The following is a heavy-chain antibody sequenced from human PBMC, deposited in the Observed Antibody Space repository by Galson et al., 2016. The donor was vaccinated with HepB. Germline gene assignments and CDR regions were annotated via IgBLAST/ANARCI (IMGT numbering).Heavy chain of an antibody. D-gene: IGHD6-19*01. Sequence: SLRLSCAASEFTFISYVMSWVRQAPGKGLEWVSTISGSGGSTYYADSVKGRFTISRDNSKNTLYLQMNSPKAEDTAEYYCAKGQWLGTYGMDVWGQGTTVTVSS. CDR1: EFTFISYV. J-gene: IGHJ6*02. CDR3: AKGQWLGTYGMDV. V-gene: IGHV3-23*01. CDR2: ISGSGGST.